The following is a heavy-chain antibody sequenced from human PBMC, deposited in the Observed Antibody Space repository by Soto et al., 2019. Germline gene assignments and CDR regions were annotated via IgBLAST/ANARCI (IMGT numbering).Heavy chain of an antibody. J-gene: IGHJ4*02. D-gene: IGHD3-22*01. CDR2: IYHSGST. CDR3: ATRATYSYDSSGFY. Sequence: QVQLQESGPGLVKPSGTLSLTCAVSGGSISSSNWWTWVRQPPGKGLEWVGEIYHSGSTNYNPSRKSRVPISKASPKNQFALQLSSVTAADTAVYYCATRATYSYDSSGFYWGQVTLVTVSS. CDR1: GGSISSSNW. V-gene: IGHV4-4*02.